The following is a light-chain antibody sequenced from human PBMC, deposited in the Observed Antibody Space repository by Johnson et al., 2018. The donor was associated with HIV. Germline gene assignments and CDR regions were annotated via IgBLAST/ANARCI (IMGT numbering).Light chain of an antibody. Sequence: QAVLTQPPSVSAAPGQKVTISCSGSSSNIGHNYVSWYQQLPGTVPKLLIYDNNKRPSGIPDRFPASTSGPSATLGIPGLQTGDEDDYSCGTWDSSLNTLVVGTGTRVTVL. V-gene: IGLV1-51*01. CDR3: GTWDSSLNTLV. CDR1: SSNIGHNY. CDR2: DNN. J-gene: IGLJ1*01.